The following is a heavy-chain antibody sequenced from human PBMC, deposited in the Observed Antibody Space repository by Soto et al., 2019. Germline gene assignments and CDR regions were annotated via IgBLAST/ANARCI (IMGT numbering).Heavy chain of an antibody. J-gene: IGHJ4*02. CDR2: IYYSGST. CDR3: ARDRTGDYDY. V-gene: IGHV4-59*01. D-gene: IGHD4-17*01. Sequence: SETLSLTCTVSGGSISSYYWSWIRQPPGKGLEWIGYIYYSGSTNYNPSLKSRVTTSVDTSKNQFSLKLSSVTAADTAVYYCARDRTGDYDYWGQGTLVTVSS. CDR1: GGSISSYY.